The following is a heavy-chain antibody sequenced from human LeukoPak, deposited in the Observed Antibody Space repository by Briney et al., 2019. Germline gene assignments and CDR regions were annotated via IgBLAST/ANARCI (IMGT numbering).Heavy chain of an antibody. Sequence: SETLSLTCAVYGGSFSGYYWSWIRQPPGKGLEWIGYIYYSGSTNYNPSLKSRVTISVDTSKNQFSLKLSSVTAADTAVYYCARGIAATSSRRSAYYYYMDVWGKGTTVTVSS. CDR3: ARGIAATSSRRSAYYYYMDV. J-gene: IGHJ6*03. D-gene: IGHD6-13*01. V-gene: IGHV4-59*01. CDR2: IYYSGST. CDR1: GGSFSGYY.